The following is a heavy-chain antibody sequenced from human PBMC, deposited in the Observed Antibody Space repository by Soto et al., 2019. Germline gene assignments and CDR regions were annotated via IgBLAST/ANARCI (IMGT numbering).Heavy chain of an antibody. J-gene: IGHJ3*02. CDR3: ARGFPXYCSSTSCYGRFGAFDI. CDR1: GGSFSGYY. D-gene: IGHD2-2*01. Sequence: SETLSLTCAVYGGSFSGYYWSWIRQPPGKGLEWIGEINHSGSTNYNPSLKSRVTISVDTSKNQFSLKLSSVTAADTAVYYCARGFPXYCSSTSCYGRFGAFDIWGRGTMVTVSS. V-gene: IGHV4-34*01. CDR2: INHSGST.